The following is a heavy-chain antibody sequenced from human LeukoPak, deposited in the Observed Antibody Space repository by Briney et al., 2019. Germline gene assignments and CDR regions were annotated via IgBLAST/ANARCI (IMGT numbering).Heavy chain of an antibody. Sequence: GGSLRLSCSASGFPFSSYAMHWVRQAPGKGLEYVSAISDSGGSTYYADSVKGRFTISRENSKNTLYLQMSCLRAEDTAVYFCVRGYSFGPYGMDVWGQGTTVTVSS. J-gene: IGHJ6*02. CDR3: VRGYSFGPYGMDV. CDR1: GFPFSSYA. V-gene: IGHV3-64D*09. D-gene: IGHD2-15*01. CDR2: ISDSGGST.